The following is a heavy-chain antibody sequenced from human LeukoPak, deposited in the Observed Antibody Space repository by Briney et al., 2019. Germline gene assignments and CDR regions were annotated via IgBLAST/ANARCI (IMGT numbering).Heavy chain of an antibody. J-gene: IGHJ6*03. D-gene: IGHD4-17*01. CDR2: ISWDGGST. V-gene: IGHV3-43D*04. CDR1: GFAFDDYA. Sequence: GGFLRLSCAASGFAFDDYAMHWVRQAPGKGLEWVSLISWDGGSTYYADSVKGRFTISRDNSKNSLYLQMNSLRAEDTALYYCAKRGTVTTFNSGRPTRYYYYYMDVWGKGTTVTVSS. CDR3: AKRGTVTTFNSGRPTRYYYYYMDV.